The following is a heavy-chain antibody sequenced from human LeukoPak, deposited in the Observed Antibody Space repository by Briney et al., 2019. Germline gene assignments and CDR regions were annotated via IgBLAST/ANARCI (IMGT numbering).Heavy chain of an antibody. J-gene: IGHJ4*02. CDR3: TREQDREASATVVGDY. CDR1: GFTLRSYA. CDR2: ISYDGSNK. D-gene: IGHD4-23*01. V-gene: IGHV3-30*04. Sequence: PVGSLRLSCAASGFTLRSYAMHWVRQAPGKGLEWVAVISYDGSNKYYADSVKGRFTISRDNAKNSLYLQMNSLRAEDTAVYYCTREQDREASATVVGDYWGQGTLVTVSS.